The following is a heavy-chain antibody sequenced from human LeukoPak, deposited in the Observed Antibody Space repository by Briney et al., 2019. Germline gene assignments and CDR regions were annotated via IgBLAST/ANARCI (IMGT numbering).Heavy chain of an antibody. J-gene: IGHJ4*02. D-gene: IGHD6-19*01. Sequence: QPGGSLRLSCAASGFTFSSYWMSWVRQAPGKGLEWVANIKEDGSEKYYVDSVKGRFTISRDNAKNSLYLQMNSLRAEDTAVYYCARESVSSGWSSDTYYFDYWGQGTLVTVSS. CDR2: IKEDGSEK. CDR1: GFTFSSYW. V-gene: IGHV3-7*03. CDR3: ARESVSSGWSSDTYYFDY.